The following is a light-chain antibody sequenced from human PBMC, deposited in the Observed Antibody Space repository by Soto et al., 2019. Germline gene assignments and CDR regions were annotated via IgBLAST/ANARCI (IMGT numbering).Light chain of an antibody. Sequence: QSALTQPASVSGSPGQSITISCTGTSSDVGGYNYVSWYQQHPGKAPKLMIYDVTKRPSGVPGRFSGSKSGNTASLTISGLQAEDEADYYCCSYAGSYTVLFGGGTKLTVL. V-gene: IGLV2-11*01. CDR1: SSDVGGYNY. CDR3: CSYAGSYTVL. J-gene: IGLJ2*01. CDR2: DVT.